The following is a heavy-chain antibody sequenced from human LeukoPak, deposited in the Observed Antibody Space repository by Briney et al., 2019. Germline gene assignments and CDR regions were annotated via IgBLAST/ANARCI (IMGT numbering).Heavy chain of an antibody. Sequence: GGSLRLSCAASGFGFSNYAMNWVRQAPGKGLEWVSAIDGSGGNTYYTDSVKGRFTISRDNSKSTLYLQMNSLRAEDTAVYFCSKDPHARTAAAVLHWGQGTLVTVSS. CDR1: GFGFSNYA. V-gene: IGHV3-23*01. D-gene: IGHD6-13*01. CDR3: SKDPHARTAAAVLH. J-gene: IGHJ4*02. CDR2: IDGSGGNT.